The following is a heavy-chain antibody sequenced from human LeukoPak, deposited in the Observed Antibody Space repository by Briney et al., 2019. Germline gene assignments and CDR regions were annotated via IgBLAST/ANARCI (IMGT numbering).Heavy chain of an antibody. CDR1: GFTFSSYA. CDR3: ARGIEDRDLVGAPSLTYYFDY. J-gene: IGHJ4*02. D-gene: IGHD1-26*01. CDR2: ISYDGSNK. Sequence: GRSLRLSCAASGFTFSSYAMHWVRQAPGKGLEWVAVISYDGSNKYYADSVKGRFTISRDISKNTLYLQMNSLRAGDTAVYYCARGIEDRDLVGAPSLTYYFDYWGQGTLVTVSS. V-gene: IGHV3-30-3*01.